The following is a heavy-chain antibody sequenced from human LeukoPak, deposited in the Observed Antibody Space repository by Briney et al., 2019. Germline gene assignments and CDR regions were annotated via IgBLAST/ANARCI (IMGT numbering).Heavy chain of an antibody. J-gene: IGHJ5*02. V-gene: IGHV5-51*01. CDR3: ARPVGYCSGGSCYWEWFDP. D-gene: IGHD2-15*01. CDR2: IYPGDSDT. CDR1: GYSFTSYW. Sequence: GESLKISCKGSGYSFTSYWIGWVRQMPGKGLEWMGIIYPGDSDTRYSPSFQGQVTISADKSISTAYLQWSSLKASDTAMYYCARPVGYCSGGSCYWEWFDPWGQGTLVTVSS.